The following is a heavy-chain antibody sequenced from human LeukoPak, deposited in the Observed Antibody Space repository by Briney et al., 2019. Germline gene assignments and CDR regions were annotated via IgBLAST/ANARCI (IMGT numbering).Heavy chain of an antibody. D-gene: IGHD3-3*01. J-gene: IGHJ4*02. Sequence: PSETLSLTCTVSGGSISSYYWSWIRPPAGKGLEWIGRIYSSGSTNYNPSLKSRVTISVDTSKNQFSLKLSSVTAADTAVYYCARQGYDFWSSLAFDYWGQGTLVTVSS. CDR3: ARQGYDFWSSLAFDY. CDR1: GGSISSYY. V-gene: IGHV4-4*07. CDR2: IYSSGST.